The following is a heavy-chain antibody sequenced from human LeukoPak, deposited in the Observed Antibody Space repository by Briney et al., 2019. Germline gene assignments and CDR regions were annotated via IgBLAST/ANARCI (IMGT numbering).Heavy chain of an antibody. V-gene: IGHV3-30*09. CDR3: ARDRVAVYCSGGNCQSRYYYYDMDV. CDR1: GFTFSTYP. Sequence: GGSLRLSCAASGFTFSTYPMHWVRQAPGKGLEWVASISHDGSDKVFPDSVKGRFAISRDNSNNTLYLQMNSLRPEDTAVYFRARDRVAVYCSGGNCQSRYYYYDMDVWGQGTTVTVSS. CDR2: ISHDGSDK. J-gene: IGHJ6*02. D-gene: IGHD2-15*01.